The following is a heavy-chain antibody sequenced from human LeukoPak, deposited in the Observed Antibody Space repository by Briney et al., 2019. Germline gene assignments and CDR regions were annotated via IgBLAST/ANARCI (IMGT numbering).Heavy chain of an antibody. V-gene: IGHV4-61*08. D-gene: IGHD6-19*01. CDR2: IYHSGST. Sequence: SETLSLTCTVSGGSISSDGYYWSWIRQPPGKGLEWIGYIYHSGSTNYNPSLKSRVTISVDTSKNQFSLKLSSVTAADTAVYYCGRGIAVAGRDFDYWGQGTLVTVSS. CDR3: GRGIAVAGRDFDY. CDR1: GGSISSDGYY. J-gene: IGHJ4*02.